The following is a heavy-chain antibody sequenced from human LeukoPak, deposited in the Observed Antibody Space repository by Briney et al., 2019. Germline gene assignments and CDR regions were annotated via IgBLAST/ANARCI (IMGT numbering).Heavy chain of an antibody. V-gene: IGHV3-9*01. CDR2: ISWNSGSI. Sequence: GGSLRLSCAASGFTFDDYAMHWVRQAPGKGLEWVSGISWNSGSIGYADSVKGRFTISRDNAKNSLYLQMNSLRAEDTAVYYCAKEAVPGAVAGNRVDYWGQGTLVTVSS. D-gene: IGHD6-19*01. CDR1: GFTFDDYA. CDR3: AKEAVPGAVAGNRVDY. J-gene: IGHJ4*02.